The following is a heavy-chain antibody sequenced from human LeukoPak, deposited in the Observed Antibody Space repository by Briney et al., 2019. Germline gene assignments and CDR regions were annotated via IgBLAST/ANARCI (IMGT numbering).Heavy chain of an antibody. Sequence: PGGSLRLSCAASGLTVTNNYWHWVRQPPGKGPEWISILYSDGDTKYADPVKGRFTFSRDSSRNTLYLQMNGLRAEDTAVYYCTYGDYPLTYWGQGTLVSVSS. J-gene: IGHJ4*02. CDR1: GLTVTNNY. CDR2: LYSDGDT. V-gene: IGHV3-66*01. CDR3: TYGDYPLTY. D-gene: IGHD4-17*01.